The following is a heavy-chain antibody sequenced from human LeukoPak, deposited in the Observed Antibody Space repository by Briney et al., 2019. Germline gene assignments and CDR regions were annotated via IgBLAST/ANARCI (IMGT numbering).Heavy chain of an antibody. CDR1: GFTVSSNY. CDR3: ARMRYYDSGGYPNFDY. Sequence: GGSLRLSCAASGFTVSSNYMSWVRQAPGKGLEWVSVIYSGGNTYYADSVEGRFTISRRNSKNTLYLQMNGLRAEDTAVYYCARMRYYDSGGYPNFDYWGQGTLVTVSS. J-gene: IGHJ4*02. CDR2: IYSGGNT. V-gene: IGHV3-53*04. D-gene: IGHD3-22*01.